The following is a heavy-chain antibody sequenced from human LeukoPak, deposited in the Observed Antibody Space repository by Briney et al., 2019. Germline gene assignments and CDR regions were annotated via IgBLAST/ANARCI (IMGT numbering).Heavy chain of an antibody. J-gene: IGHJ4*02. Sequence: KPSETLSLTCTVSGGSISSYYWSWIRQPAGKGLEWIGRIYTSGSTNYNPSLKSRVTMSVDTSKNQFSPKLSSVTAADTAVYYCARVSGYDWESFYDYWGQGTLVTVSS. V-gene: IGHV4-4*07. CDR2: IYTSGST. D-gene: IGHD5-12*01. CDR3: ARVSGYDWESFYDY. CDR1: GGSISSYY.